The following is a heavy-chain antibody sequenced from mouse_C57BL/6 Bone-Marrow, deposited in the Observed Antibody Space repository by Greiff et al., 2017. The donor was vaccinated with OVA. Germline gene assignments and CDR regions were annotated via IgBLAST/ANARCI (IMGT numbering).Heavy chain of an antibody. CDR3: ARDYDYDGGFDY. J-gene: IGHJ2*01. CDR2: ISSGSSTI. D-gene: IGHD2-4*01. Sequence: EVKLVESGGGLVKPGGSLKLSCAASGFTFSDYGMHWVRQAPEKGLEWVAYISSGSSTIYYEDTVKGRFTISRDNAKNTLFLQMTSLRSEDTAMYYCARDYDYDGGFDYWGQGTTLTVSS. V-gene: IGHV5-17*01. CDR1: GFTFSDYG.